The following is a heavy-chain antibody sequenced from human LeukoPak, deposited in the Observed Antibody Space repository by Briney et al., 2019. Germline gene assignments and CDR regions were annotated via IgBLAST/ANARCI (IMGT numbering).Heavy chain of an antibody. V-gene: IGHV4-59*08. CDR3: ARHRFSGYSHGLFDY. Sequence: KSSETLSLTCTVSGGSISSYYWSWIRQAPGKGVEWIGYIYDSGSTNYNASLKSRVTISVDTSKNQFSLKVSFVTAADTAMYYCARHRFSGYSHGLFDYWGQGTLVTVSS. CDR2: IYDSGST. CDR1: GGSISSYY. J-gene: IGHJ4*02. D-gene: IGHD5-18*01.